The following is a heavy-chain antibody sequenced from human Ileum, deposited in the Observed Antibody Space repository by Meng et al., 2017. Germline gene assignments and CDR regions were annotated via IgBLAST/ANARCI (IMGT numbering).Heavy chain of an antibody. CDR1: GFTFRSYG. D-gene: IGHD3-10*01. Sequence: QEHLVESGGGVVQPGTSLRLSCAASGFTFRSYGMHWVRQAPGKGLEWVAVIWFDGSKTYYADSVKGRFTVSRDNSKNTLYLQMNSLRAEDSALYYCARSGYNNGYDYWGQGTLVTVSS. V-gene: IGHV3-33*01. J-gene: IGHJ4*02. CDR3: ARSGYNNGYDY. CDR2: IWFDGSKT.